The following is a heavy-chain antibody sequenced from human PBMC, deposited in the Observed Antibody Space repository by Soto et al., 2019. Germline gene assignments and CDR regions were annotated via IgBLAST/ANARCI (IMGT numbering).Heavy chain of an antibody. V-gene: IGHV3-23*01. CDR3: VKGGASYTSCWYAN. J-gene: IGHJ4*02. Sequence: DVLLLETGGGLLQPGGALTLSCAASGFTFCNYAMHWVRQAPGEGLEWVSTIKDSGDDTYYLDSVRGRFTISRDNSKNTLYLQMTSLRAEDTALYHCVKGGASYTSCWYANWGQGILVTVSS. CDR2: IKDSGDDT. CDR1: GFTFCNYA. D-gene: IGHD6-13*01.